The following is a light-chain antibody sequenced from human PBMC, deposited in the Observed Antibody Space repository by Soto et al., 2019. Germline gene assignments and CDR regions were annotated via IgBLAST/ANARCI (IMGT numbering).Light chain of an antibody. CDR1: PGSSTS. CDR2: ASS. V-gene: IGKV1-9*01. Sequence: IQLTQSPSSLSASVGDNVTITCRASPGSSTSFAWYHHSPGRPPKLLIYASSTLYSGVPSRFRGSGPGTDVSLTITSLQPEDFGNSYCQQLNFDSWPFGQGTKVEVK. J-gene: IGKJ1*01. CDR3: QQLNFDSWP.